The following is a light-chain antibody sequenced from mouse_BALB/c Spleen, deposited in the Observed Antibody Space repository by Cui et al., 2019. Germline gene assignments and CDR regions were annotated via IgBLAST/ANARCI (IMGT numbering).Light chain of an antibody. J-gene: IGKJ5*01. CDR2: YTS. V-gene: IGKV10-94*01. Sequence: DIQMTQTTSSLSASLGDRVTISCSASQGISNYLNWYQQKSDGTVKLLIYYTSSLHSGVPSRFSGSGSGTDYSLTISNLEPEDIATYYCQQYSKLPLTFGAGTKLELK. CDR3: QQYSKLPLT. CDR1: QGISNY.